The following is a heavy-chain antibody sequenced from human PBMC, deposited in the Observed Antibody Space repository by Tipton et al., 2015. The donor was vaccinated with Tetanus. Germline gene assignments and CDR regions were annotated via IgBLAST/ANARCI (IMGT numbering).Heavy chain of an antibody. Sequence: SLRLSCRASGFDFMGYGMHWVRRAPGTGLEWVAAIWFDGSRAEYADSVQGRFTISRDNSRSMVYLQMDSLRDEDTGVFYCARDTYYQSHHYNYFDFWGQGARVTVSS. V-gene: IGHV3-33*01. D-gene: IGHD5-24*01. CDR1: GFDFMGYG. CDR2: IWFDGSRA. CDR3: ARDTYYQSHHYNYFDF. J-gene: IGHJ4*02.